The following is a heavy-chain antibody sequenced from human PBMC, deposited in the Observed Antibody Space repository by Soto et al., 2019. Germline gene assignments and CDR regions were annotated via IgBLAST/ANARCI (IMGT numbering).Heavy chain of an antibody. Sequence: SETLSLTCSVSGVCINECYWSWIRQPPRKGLEWIGYIHDRGTTNYNPSLKSRVTISIDASKKQFSLKLTSVTAADTAVYYCARVPSSPVPRGTGYSDSRGRGPLVSVST. D-gene: IGHD2-15*01. J-gene: IGHJ4*02. V-gene: IGHV4-59*01. CDR3: ARVPSSPVPRGTGYSDS. CDR2: IHDRGTT. CDR1: GVCINECY.